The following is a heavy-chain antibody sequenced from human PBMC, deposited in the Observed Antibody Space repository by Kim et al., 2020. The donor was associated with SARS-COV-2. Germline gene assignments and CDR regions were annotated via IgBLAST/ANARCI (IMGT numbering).Heavy chain of an antibody. Sequence: SRVTISVDTSKNQFSLKLSSVTAADTAVYYCARGRGYSSSWYSASGGMDVWGQGTTVTVSS. D-gene: IGHD6-13*01. J-gene: IGHJ6*02. V-gene: IGHV4-34*01. CDR3: ARGRGYSSSWYSASGGMDV.